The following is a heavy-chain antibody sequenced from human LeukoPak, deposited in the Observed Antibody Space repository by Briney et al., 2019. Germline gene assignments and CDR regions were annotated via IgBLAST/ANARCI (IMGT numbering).Heavy chain of an antibody. CDR3: ARNITSVIPAGYFDC. J-gene: IGHJ4*02. CDR1: GGSLGSGRYY. Sequence: PSETLSLTCSVSGGSLGSGRYYWAWIRQPPGKGLEWIGSIYNTWSTSYNPSLKSRVTMSVDTSKNQFSLRLSSVTAADTAVYYCARNITSVIPAGYFDCWGQGTLVTVSS. V-gene: IGHV4-39*01. D-gene: IGHD2-2*01. CDR2: IYNTWST.